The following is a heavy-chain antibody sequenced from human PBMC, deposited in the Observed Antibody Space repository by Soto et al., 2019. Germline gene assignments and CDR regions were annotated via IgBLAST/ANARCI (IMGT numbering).Heavy chain of an antibody. Sequence: QVQLVQSGAEVKKPGSSVKVSCKASGGTFSSYTISWVRQAPGQGLEWMGRIIPILGIANYAQKFKGRVTITAERSTSTAYMELSSLRSEVTSVYYCAMEYCSSTSCYRDSWGQGTLVTVSS. D-gene: IGHD2-2*02. J-gene: IGHJ4*02. CDR3: AMEYCSSTSCYRDS. V-gene: IGHV1-69*02. CDR2: IIPILGIA. CDR1: GGTFSSYT.